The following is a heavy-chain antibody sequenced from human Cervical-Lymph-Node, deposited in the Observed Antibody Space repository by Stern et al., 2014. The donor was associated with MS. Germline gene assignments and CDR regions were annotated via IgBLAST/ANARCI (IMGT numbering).Heavy chain of an antibody. CDR2: INPVGNEI. J-gene: IGHJ4*02. CDR3: ARDKSWGLFDY. Sequence: EDQLVESGGDLVQPGGSLRLSCAASGFTFDNSWMTWVRQAPGKGLELVAGINPVGNEISYMDAVKGRFTISRDNARSSLYLQMNSLNAEDTAVYYCARDKSWGLFDYWGQGTLVSVSS. V-gene: IGHV3-7*01. D-gene: IGHD7-27*01. CDR1: GFTFDNSW.